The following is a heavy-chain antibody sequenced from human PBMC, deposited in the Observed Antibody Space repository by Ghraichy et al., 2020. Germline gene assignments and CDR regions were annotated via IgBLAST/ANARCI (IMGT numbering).Heavy chain of an antibody. CDR2: IYYSGST. V-gene: IGHV4-39*01. D-gene: IGHD1-20*01. Sequence: ESLNISCTVSGGSISSSSYYWGWIRQPPGKGLEWIGSIYYSGSTYYNPSLKSRVTISVDTSKNQFSLKLSSVTAADTAVYYCARPGYNWNFDYWGQGTLVTVSS. CDR1: GGSISSSSYY. J-gene: IGHJ4*02. CDR3: ARPGYNWNFDY.